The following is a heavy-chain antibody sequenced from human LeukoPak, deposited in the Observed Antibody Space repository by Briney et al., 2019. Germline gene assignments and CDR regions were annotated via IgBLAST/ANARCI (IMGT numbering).Heavy chain of an antibody. CDR2: ITSSSTYI. CDR3: ARGRLGAYFFDY. Sequence: GGSLRLSCAASGFIFSTYSMNWVRQAPGRGLEWVSCITSSSTYIYYADSVKGRFTISRDNAKNSLYLQMNSLRAEDTAVYYCARGRLGAYFFDYWGQGTLVTVSS. D-gene: IGHD6-19*01. J-gene: IGHJ4*02. CDR1: GFIFSTYS. V-gene: IGHV3-21*01.